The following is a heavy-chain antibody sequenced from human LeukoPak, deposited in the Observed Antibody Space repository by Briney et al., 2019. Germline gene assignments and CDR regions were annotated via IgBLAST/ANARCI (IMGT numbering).Heavy chain of an antibody. D-gene: IGHD2-15*01. CDR3: VLRGYFDY. J-gene: IGHJ4*02. CDR2: ISYDGSNK. CDR1: GFTFSSYG. Sequence: GRSLRLSCAASGFTFSSYGMHWVRQAPGKGLEWVAVISYDGSNKYYADSVKGRFTISRDNSKNTLYLQMNSLRAEDTAVYYCVLRGYFDYWGQGTLVTVSS. V-gene: IGHV3-30*03.